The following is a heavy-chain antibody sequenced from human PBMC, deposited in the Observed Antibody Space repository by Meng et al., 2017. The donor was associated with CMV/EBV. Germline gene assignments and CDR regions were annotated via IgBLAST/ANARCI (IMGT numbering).Heavy chain of an antibody. V-gene: IGHV3-73*01. Sequence: GESLKISCAASGFTFSGSAMHWVRQASGKGLEWVGRIRSKANSYATAYAASVKGRFTISRDDSKNTAHLQMNSLKTEDTAVYYCTVRIAVAGTIDYWGQGTLVTVSS. CDR3: TVRIAVAGTIDY. J-gene: IGHJ4*02. D-gene: IGHD6-19*01. CDR1: GFTFSGSA. CDR2: IRSKANSYAT.